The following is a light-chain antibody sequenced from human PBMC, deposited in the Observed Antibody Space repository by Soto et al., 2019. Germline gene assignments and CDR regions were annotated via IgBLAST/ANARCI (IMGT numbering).Light chain of an antibody. J-gene: IGKJ2*01. CDR2: GAS. CDR1: QSVSSNY. V-gene: IGKV3-20*01. CDR3: QLYGNSPLFT. Sequence: ESVLTQSPGTLSLSPGERATLSCRASQSVSSNYLAWYQQKPGQAPRLLISGASSRATGVPDRFSGTGSGTEFTLTISELEPEDFAVYYCQLYGNSPLFTFGQGTRLEI.